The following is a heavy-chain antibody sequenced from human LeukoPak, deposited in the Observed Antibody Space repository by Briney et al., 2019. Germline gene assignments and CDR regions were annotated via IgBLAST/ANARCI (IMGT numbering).Heavy chain of an antibody. D-gene: IGHD3/OR15-3a*01. V-gene: IGHV1-2*02. CDR2: INPNSGGT. CDR3: ARGIFGPTPPHDA. CDR1: GYTFTGYY. Sequence: ASVKVSCKASGYTFTGYYMHWVRQAPGQGLEWMGWINPNSGGTNYAQKFQGRVTMTRDTSISTAYMELSRLRSGDTAVYYCARGIFGPTPPHDAWGQGTLVTVSS. J-gene: IGHJ5*02.